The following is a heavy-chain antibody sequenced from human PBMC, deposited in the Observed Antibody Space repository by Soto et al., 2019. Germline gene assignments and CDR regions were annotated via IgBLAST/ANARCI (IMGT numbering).Heavy chain of an antibody. Sequence: EVQLVESGGGLVQPGGSLRLSCAASGFTFSSDWMHWVRQAPGKGLVWVSRINTDGSDTSYADSVKGRFTISRDNAKNTVYLQINSLRPEATAVYYCTRDRRGPQHYFAYWGQGNMVTFSS. V-gene: IGHV3-74*01. CDR2: INTDGSDT. CDR3: TRDRRGPQHYFAY. CDR1: GFTFSSDW. J-gene: IGHJ4*02. D-gene: IGHD3-10*01.